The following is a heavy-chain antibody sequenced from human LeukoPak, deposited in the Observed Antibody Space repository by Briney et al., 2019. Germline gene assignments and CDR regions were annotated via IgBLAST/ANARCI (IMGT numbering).Heavy chain of an antibody. V-gene: IGHV4-34*01. CDR2: INHSGST. J-gene: IGHJ4*02. Sequence: KASETLSLTCAVYGGSFSGYYWSWIRQPPGKGLEWIGEINHSGSTNYNPSLKSRVTISVDTSKNQFSLKLSSVTAADTAVYYCARAWIQLWSTPKKYYFDYWGQGTLVTVSS. CDR3: ARAWIQLWSTPKKYYFDY. CDR1: GGSFSGYY. D-gene: IGHD5-18*01.